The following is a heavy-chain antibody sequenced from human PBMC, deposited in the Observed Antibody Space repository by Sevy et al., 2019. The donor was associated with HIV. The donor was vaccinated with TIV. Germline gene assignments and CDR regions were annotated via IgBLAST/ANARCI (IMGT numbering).Heavy chain of an antibody. CDR2: ISGSGGST. D-gene: IGHD3-3*01. J-gene: IGHJ4*02. Sequence: GESLKISCVASGFTFSNYDMSWVRQAPGKGLEWVSTISGSGGSTYYADSVKGRFTISRDNSKNMLYLQMNSLRVEDTAVYYCAKDVGSGYYAFDYWGQGTLVTVSS. V-gene: IGHV3-23*01. CDR1: GFTFSNYD. CDR3: AKDVGSGYYAFDY.